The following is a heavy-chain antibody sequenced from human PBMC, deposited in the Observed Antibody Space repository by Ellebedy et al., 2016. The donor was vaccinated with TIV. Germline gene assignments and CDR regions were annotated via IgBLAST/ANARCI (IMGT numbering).Heavy chain of an antibody. V-gene: IGHV1-46*01. CDR3: ARGDYYDSSGYHSPFDY. CDR1: GYSFSSYY. D-gene: IGHD3-22*01. J-gene: IGHJ4*02. CDR2: INPNGGGT. Sequence: AASVKVSCKASGYSFSSYYIHWVRQAPGQGLEWMGIINPNGGGTSYAQKFQGRVTITADESTSTAYMELSSLRSEDTAVYYCARGDYYDSSGYHSPFDYWGQGTLVTVSS.